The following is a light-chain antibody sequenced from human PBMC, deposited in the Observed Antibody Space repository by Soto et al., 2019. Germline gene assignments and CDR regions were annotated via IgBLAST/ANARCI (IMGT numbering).Light chain of an antibody. CDR2: DAS. CDR1: QSVSSY. J-gene: IGKJ4*01. CDR3: QQRSNWPLT. Sequence: EIVLTQSPATLSLSPGERATLSCRASQSVSSYLAWYQQKPGQAPRLLIYDASNRATGIPARFRGSGSGTDFTLTIGSLAPEDFAVYYCQQRSNWPLTFSGGTKVDIK. V-gene: IGKV3-11*01.